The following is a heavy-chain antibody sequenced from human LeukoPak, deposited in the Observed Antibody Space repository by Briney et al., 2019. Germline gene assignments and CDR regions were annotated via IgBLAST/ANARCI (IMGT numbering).Heavy chain of an antibody. CDR1: GGSISSSSYY. V-gene: IGHV4-39*01. CDR2: IYYSGST. D-gene: IGHD3-22*01. CDR3: ARQGRNYYDSSGYHGAY. Sequence: PSETLSLTCTVSGGSISSSSYYWGWIRQPPGKGLEWIGSIYYSGSTYYNPSLKSRVTISVDTSKNQFSLKLSSVTAADTAVYYCARQGRNYYDSSGYHGAYWGQGTLVNVSS. J-gene: IGHJ4*02.